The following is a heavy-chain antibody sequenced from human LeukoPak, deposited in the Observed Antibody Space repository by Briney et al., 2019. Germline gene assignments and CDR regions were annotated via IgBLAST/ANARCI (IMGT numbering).Heavy chain of an antibody. CDR2: IYSSGST. D-gene: IGHD1-26*01. CDR1: GASISGSGYY. CDR3: AKSGGYGLIDY. Sequence: SETLSLTCTVPGASISGSGYYWGWIRQPPGKGLEWIGSIYSSGSTYYNASLQSRVTISIETSKNQISLRLNSVTAADTAMYYCAKSGGYGLIDYWGQGTLVTVSS. J-gene: IGHJ4*02. V-gene: IGHV4-39*01.